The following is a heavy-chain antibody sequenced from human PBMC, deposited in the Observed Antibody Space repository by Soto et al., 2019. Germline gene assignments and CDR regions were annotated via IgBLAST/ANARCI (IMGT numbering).Heavy chain of an antibody. Sequence: ASVKVSCKASGGTFSSYAISWVRQAPGQGLEWMGGIIPISDTTNYAQKFQGRVTITADESTSTAYMELSSLRSGDTAVYYCARSQGSSTSLEIYYYYYYGMDVWGQGTTVTVSS. CDR2: IIPISDTT. CDR3: ARSQGSSTSLEIYYYYYYGMDV. CDR1: GGTFSSYA. V-gene: IGHV1-69*13. D-gene: IGHD2-2*01. J-gene: IGHJ6*02.